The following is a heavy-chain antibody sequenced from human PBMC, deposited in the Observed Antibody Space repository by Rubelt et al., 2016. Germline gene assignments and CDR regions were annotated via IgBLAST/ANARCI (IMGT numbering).Heavy chain of an antibody. J-gene: IGHJ4*02. D-gene: IGHD6-6*01. CDR2: IYYSGFT. CDR3: ARQYSSSSHFDH. CDR1: GGSISSYY. Sequence: QLQLQESGPGLVKPSETLSLTCTVSGGSISSYYWSWIRQPPGEGLEWIGYIYYSGFTDFSPYLKSRVTMSVDTSKNQFSLNLTSMTAADTAVYYCARQYSSSSHFDHWGQGILVTVSS. V-gene: IGHV4-59*08.